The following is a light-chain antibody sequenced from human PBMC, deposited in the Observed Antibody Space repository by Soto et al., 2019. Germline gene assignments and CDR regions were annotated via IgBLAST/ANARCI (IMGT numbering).Light chain of an antibody. CDR2: GAS. CDR1: QSVSSN. CDR3: QQSYSSPPWT. J-gene: IGKJ1*01. V-gene: IGKV3-15*01. Sequence: EIVMTQSPATLSVSPGERATLSCRASQSVSSNLAWYQQKPGQAPRLLIYGASTRATGIPARFSGSGSGTEFTLTISSLRPDDIATYFCQQSYSSPPWTFGQGTRVEVK.